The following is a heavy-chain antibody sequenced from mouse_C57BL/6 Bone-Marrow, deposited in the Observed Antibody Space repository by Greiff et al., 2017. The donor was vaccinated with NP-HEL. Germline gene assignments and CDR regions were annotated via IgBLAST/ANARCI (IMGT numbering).Heavy chain of an antibody. CDR1: GYTFTSYG. Sequence: QVQLQQSGAELARPGASVKLSCKASGYTFTSYGISWVKQSTGQGLEWIGEIYPRSGNTYYNEKFKGKATLTADKSSSTAYMELRSLTSEDSAVYFCARDYSNPFAYWGQGTLVTVSA. D-gene: IGHD2-5*01. J-gene: IGHJ3*01. V-gene: IGHV1-81*01. CDR2: IYPRSGNT. CDR3: ARDYSNPFAY.